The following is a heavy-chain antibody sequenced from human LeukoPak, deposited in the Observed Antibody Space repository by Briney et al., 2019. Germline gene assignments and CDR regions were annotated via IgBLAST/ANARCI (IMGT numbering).Heavy chain of an antibody. D-gene: IGHD1-20*01. J-gene: IGHJ4*02. V-gene: IGHV3-15*01. CDR1: GFTFSNAW. CDR3: TTGTSNWSFDY. Sequence: EGSLRLSCAASGFTFSNAWMSWVRQAPGKGLEWVGRIKSKTDGGTTDYAAPVKGRFTISRDDSKNTLYLQMNSLKTEDTAVYYCTTGTSNWSFDYWGQGTLVTVSS. CDR2: IKSKTDGGTT.